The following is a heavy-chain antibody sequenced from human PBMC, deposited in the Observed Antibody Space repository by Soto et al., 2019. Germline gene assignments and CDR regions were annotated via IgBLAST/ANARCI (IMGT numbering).Heavy chain of an antibody. CDR2: ISYDGSNK. Sequence: ESGGGVVQPGRSLRLSCAASGFTFSSYAMHWVRQAPGKGLEWVAVISYDGSNKYYADSVKGRFTISRDNSKNTLYLQMNSLRAEDTAVYYCARDRTTLRFLEWLPESWGQGTLVTVSS. D-gene: IGHD3-3*01. CDR3: ARDRTTLRFLEWLPES. V-gene: IGHV3-30-3*01. CDR1: GFTFSSYA. J-gene: IGHJ4*02.